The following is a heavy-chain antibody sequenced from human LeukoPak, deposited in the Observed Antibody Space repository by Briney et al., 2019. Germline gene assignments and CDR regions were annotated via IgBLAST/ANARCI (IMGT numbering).Heavy chain of an antibody. CDR3: ARFSSGWPKDY. Sequence: GGSLRLSCAASGFTLSSYWMSWVRQAPGKGLEWVANIKQDGSEKYYVDSVKGRFTISRDNAKNSLYLQMNSLRAEYTAVYYCARFSSGWPKDYWGQGTLVTVSS. V-gene: IGHV3-7*05. CDR2: IKQDGSEK. D-gene: IGHD6-19*01. J-gene: IGHJ4*02. CDR1: GFTLSSYW.